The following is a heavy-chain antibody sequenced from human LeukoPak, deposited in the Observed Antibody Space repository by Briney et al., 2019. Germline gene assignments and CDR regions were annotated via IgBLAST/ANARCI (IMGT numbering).Heavy chain of an antibody. Sequence: GGSLRLSCAASGFTFSSYSMNWVRQTPGKGLEWVSSISGSTTFIYYSDSVKGRFTISRDNAKNSLYLQMNSLRVEDTAVYYCAGAAVVAVAGIVSSAFDIWGQGTMVTVSS. D-gene: IGHD6-19*01. V-gene: IGHV3-21*01. CDR2: ISGSTTFI. CDR1: GFTFSSYS. CDR3: AGAAVVAVAGIVSSAFDI. J-gene: IGHJ3*02.